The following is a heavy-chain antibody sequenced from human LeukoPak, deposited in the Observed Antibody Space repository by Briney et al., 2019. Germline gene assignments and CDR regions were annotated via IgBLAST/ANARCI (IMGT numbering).Heavy chain of an antibody. CDR3: ARNYSPDFDY. CDR1: GDSVSSNSAA. CDR2: TYYRSKWLH. J-gene: IGHJ4*02. Sequence: SQTLSLTCAISGDSVSSNSAAWNWIRQSPSRGLEWLGRTYYRSKWLHDYAISVKSRITINPDTSKNQFSLQLNSVTPEDTAVHYCARNYSPDFDYWGQGTQVSVSS. V-gene: IGHV6-1*01. D-gene: IGHD1-7*01.